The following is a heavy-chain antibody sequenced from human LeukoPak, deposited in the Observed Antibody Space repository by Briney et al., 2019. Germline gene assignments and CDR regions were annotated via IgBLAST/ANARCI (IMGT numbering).Heavy chain of an antibody. J-gene: IGHJ3*02. CDR3: ARRESRGPWPGPFDI. CDR1: GGSLNSNSYS. D-gene: IGHD3-10*01. V-gene: IGHV4-39*01. Sequence: SETLSLTCSVSGGSLNSNSYSWDWIRQPPGKGLEWIGTISHMGIANYNPSLKSRVSLSVDTSKKQFSVRLNSVTAADTATYYCARRESRGPWPGPFDIWGQGTMVIVPS. CDR2: ISHMGIA.